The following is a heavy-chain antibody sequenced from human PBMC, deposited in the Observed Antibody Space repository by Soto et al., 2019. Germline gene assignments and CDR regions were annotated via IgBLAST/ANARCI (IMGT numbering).Heavy chain of an antibody. CDR3: ARVLGGYRWNYVWFDY. Sequence: GASVKVSCKASGYTFSNFYIHWVRQAPGQGLEWMGIINPSGGSTSYAQKFQGRVTMTRDTSTSTVYMELSSLRSEDTAVYYCARVLGGYRWNYVWFDYWGQGTLVTVSS. CDR2: INPSGGST. J-gene: IGHJ4*02. V-gene: IGHV1-46*01. D-gene: IGHD1-7*01. CDR1: GYTFSNFY.